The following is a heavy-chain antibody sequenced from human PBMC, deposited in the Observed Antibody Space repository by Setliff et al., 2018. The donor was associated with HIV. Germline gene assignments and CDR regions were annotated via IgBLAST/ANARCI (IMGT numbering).Heavy chain of an antibody. D-gene: IGHD3-22*01. Sequence: SETLSLTCTVSGDSIGYYYWSWIRQPAGRGLEWMGRIHTSGSTNYNPSLTSRVTLSVDTSKSQISLKLTSVTAADTAMYHCARVYYFDSSGYYQRGDVFDIWGQGTMVTVSS. J-gene: IGHJ3*02. V-gene: IGHV4-4*07. CDR3: ARVYYFDSSGYYQRGDVFDI. CDR2: IHTSGST. CDR1: GDSIGYYY.